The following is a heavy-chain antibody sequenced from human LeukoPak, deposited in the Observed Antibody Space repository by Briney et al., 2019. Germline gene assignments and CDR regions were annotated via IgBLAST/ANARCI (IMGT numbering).Heavy chain of an antibody. D-gene: IGHD6-13*01. Sequence: PSETLSLTCAVYGGSFSSYYWSWIRQPPGKGLEWIGEINHSGSTNYNPSLKSRVTISVDTSKNQFSLKLSSVTAADTAVYYCARAKEYSSSWYPWFDPWGQGTLVTVSS. V-gene: IGHV4-34*01. CDR3: ARAKEYSSSWYPWFDP. CDR1: GGSFSSYY. J-gene: IGHJ5*02. CDR2: INHSGST.